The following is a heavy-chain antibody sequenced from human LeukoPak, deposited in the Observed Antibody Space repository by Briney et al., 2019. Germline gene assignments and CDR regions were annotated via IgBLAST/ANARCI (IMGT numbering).Heavy chain of an antibody. J-gene: IGHJ3*02. CDR3: AKDRGSGSYHGGAFDI. V-gene: IGHV3-9*01. CDR2: ISWNSGSI. D-gene: IGHD1-26*01. Sequence: GGSLRLSCAASGFTFDDYAMHWVRQAPGKGLEWVSGISWNSGSIGYADSVKGRFTISRDNAKNSLYLQMNSLRAEDTALYYCAKDRGSGSYHGGAFDIWGQGTMVTVSS. CDR1: GFTFDDYA.